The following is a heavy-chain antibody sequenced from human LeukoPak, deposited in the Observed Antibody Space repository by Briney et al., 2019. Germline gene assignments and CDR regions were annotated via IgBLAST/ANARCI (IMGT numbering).Heavy chain of an antibody. J-gene: IGHJ4*02. CDR2: IYSGGST. CDR3: ERSRYGVATEYYFYC. Sequence: QPGGSLRLSCAASGFTFCSNYMSWVRQAPGKGLEWVSVIYSGGSTYYADSVKGRFTISRDNFTNTLYIQMNSLKVQDTAVYYCERSRYGVATEYYFYCWGRGGLVSVSS. V-gene: IGHV3-66*01. CDR1: GFTFCSNY. D-gene: IGHD5-24*01.